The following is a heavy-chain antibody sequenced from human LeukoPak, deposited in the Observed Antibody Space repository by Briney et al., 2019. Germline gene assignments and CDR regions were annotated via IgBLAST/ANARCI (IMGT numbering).Heavy chain of an antibody. J-gene: IGHJ6*02. D-gene: IGHD2-21*02. CDR2: IYSGGST. CDR3: ATVVVVAAIPNYYYYRLDV. CDR1: GFTVSSNY. Sequence: GGSLRLSCAASGFTVSSNYMSWVRQAPGKGLEWVSVIYSGGSTYYADSVKGRFTISRDNSKNTLYLQMNSLRAEDTAVYYCATVVVVAAIPNYYYYRLDVWGQGTTVTVSS. V-gene: IGHV3-53*01.